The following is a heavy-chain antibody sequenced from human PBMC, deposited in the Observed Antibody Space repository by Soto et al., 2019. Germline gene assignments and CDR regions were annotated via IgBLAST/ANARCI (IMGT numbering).Heavy chain of an antibody. CDR1: GFSLSTSGVG. J-gene: IGHJ4*02. V-gene: IGHV2-5*02. CDR2: IYWDDDK. Sequence: QITLKESGPTLVKPTQTLTLTCTFSGFSLSTSGVGVGWIRQPPGKALEWLALIYWDDDKRYSPSLKSRLTITKDTSKNQVVLTMTNMDPVDTATYYCALVRLGYCSGGSCYGFDYWGQGTLVTVSS. D-gene: IGHD2-15*01. CDR3: ALVRLGYCSGGSCYGFDY.